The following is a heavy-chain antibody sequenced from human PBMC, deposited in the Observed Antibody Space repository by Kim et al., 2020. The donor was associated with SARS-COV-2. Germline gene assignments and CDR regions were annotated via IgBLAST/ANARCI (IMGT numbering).Heavy chain of an antibody. D-gene: IGHD2-21*02. J-gene: IGHJ3*02. V-gene: IGHV1-24*01. CDR3: ATYHYCGGDCYFGAFDI. CDR2: FDPEDGET. Sequence: ASVKVSCKFSGYTLTELSMHWVRQAPGKGLEWMGGFDPEDGETIYAQKFQGRVTMTEDTSTDTAYMELSSLRSEDTAVYYCATYHYCGGDCYFGAFDIWGQGTMVTVSS. CDR1: GYTLTELS.